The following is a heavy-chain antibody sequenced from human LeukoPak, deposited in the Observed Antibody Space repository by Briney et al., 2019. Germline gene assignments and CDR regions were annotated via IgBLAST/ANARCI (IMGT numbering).Heavy chain of an antibody. Sequence: RPGGSLRLSCAASGVTLSSYAMSWARQAPGKGLEWVSGISSSGSGGNTYYADSVKGRFTVSRDNSNNTLYLQMNSLRAEDTALYYCAKEIRGLVPKFGVDYWGQGTLVTVSS. V-gene: IGHV3-23*01. J-gene: IGHJ4*02. CDR3: AKEIRGLVPKFGVDY. CDR2: ISSSGSGGNT. CDR1: GVTLSSYA. D-gene: IGHD3-10*01.